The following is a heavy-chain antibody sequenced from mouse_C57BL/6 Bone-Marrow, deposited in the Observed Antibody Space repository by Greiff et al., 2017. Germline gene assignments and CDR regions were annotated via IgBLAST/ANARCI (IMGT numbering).Heavy chain of an antibody. J-gene: IGHJ2*01. CDR3: TREEGWLLPYYFDY. V-gene: IGHV1-5*01. Sequence: VQLQQSGTVLARPGASVKMSCKTSGYTFTSYWMHWVKQRPGQGLEWIGAIYPGNSDTSYNQKFKGKAKLTAVTSASTAYMELSSLTNEDSAVYYGTREEGWLLPYYFDYWGQGTTLTVSS. CDR1: GYTFTSYW. D-gene: IGHD2-3*01. CDR2: IYPGNSDT.